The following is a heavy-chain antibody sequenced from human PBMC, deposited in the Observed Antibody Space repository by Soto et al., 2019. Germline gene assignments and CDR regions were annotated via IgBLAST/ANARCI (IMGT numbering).Heavy chain of an antibody. CDR1: GFTFSSYA. CDR3: AEWGSTSCDRGRYYYGMEV. CDR2: ISGSGGST. D-gene: IGHD2-2*01. J-gene: IGHJ6*02. V-gene: IGHV3-23*01. Sequence: GGSLRLSCAASGFTFSSYAMSWVRQAPGKGLEWVSAISGSGGSTYYADSVRGRFTISRDNCKNTLYLQMNSLRAEDTAVYYCAEWGSTSCDRGRYYYGMEVWGQGTTGTVSS.